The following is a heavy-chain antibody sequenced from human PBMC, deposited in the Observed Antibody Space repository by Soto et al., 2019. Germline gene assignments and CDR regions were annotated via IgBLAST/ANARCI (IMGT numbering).Heavy chain of an antibody. J-gene: IGHJ4*02. V-gene: IGHV4-30-2*01. Sequence: ASETLSLTCAVSGCSLSSGGYSLGWVRQPPGKGLEWIGYIYHSGSTYYNPSLKSRVTISVDTSKNQFSLKLSSVTAADTAVYYCARDRYGDYVFDYWGQGTLVTVSS. CDR1: GCSLSSGGYS. CDR2: IYHSGST. CDR3: ARDRYGDYVFDY. D-gene: IGHD4-17*01.